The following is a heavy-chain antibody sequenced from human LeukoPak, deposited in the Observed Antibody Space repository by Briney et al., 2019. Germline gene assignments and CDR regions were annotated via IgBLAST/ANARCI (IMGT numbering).Heavy chain of an antibody. J-gene: IGHJ6*03. D-gene: IGHD2-2*01. Sequence: SETLSLTCSVSGGSISGYYWSWIRQPPGKGLEWIGYIYYSGTTIYNPSLKSRVTISVDTSNNQFSLKLSSVTAADTAVYYCAREGGPYCSSTSCSVMDVWGKGTTVTVSS. CDR2: IYYSGTT. CDR3: AREGGPYCSSTSCSVMDV. V-gene: IGHV4-59*12. CDR1: GGSISGYY.